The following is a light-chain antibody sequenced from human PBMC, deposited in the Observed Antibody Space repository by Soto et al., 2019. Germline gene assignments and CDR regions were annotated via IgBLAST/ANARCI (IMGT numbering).Light chain of an antibody. CDR3: LQHNNYPPNT. CDR2: VAS. CDR1: QGIRND. V-gene: IGKV1-17*01. Sequence: DIQMTQSPSSLSASVGDRVTITCRASQGIRNDLAWYQQKPGEAPNRLIYVASSLQSGVPSRFSGSGSGTEFTLTISSLQPEDSATYYCLQHNNYPPNTLGQGTQLEIK. J-gene: IGKJ5*01.